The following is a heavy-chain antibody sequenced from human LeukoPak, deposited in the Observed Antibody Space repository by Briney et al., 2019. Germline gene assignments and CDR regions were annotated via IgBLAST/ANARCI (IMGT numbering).Heavy chain of an antibody. D-gene: IGHD6-13*01. V-gene: IGHV3-20*01. J-gene: IGHJ2*01. CDR1: GFTFSSYW. CDR3: ARYKEYSSSWSLPDWYFDL. Sequence: GGSLRLSCAASGFTFSSYWMSWVRQAPGKGLEWVSGINWNGGSTGYADSMKGRFTISRDNAKNSLYLQMNSLRAEDTALYHCARYKEYSSSWSLPDWYFDLWGRGTLVTVSS. CDR2: INWNGGST.